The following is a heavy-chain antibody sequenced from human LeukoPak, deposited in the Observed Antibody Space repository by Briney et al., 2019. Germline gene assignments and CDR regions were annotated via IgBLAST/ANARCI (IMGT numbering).Heavy chain of an antibody. J-gene: IGHJ3*02. CDR1: GFTFSSYG. D-gene: IGHD3/OR15-3a*01. CDR2: ISYDGSNK. Sequence: PGGSLRLSCAASGFTFSSYGMHWVRQAPGKGLEWVAVISYDGSNKYYADSVKGRFIISRDNSKNTLYLQMNSLRAEDTAVYYCAKGTGYTSPDAFDIWGQGTMVTVSS. CDR3: AKGTGYTSPDAFDI. V-gene: IGHV3-30*18.